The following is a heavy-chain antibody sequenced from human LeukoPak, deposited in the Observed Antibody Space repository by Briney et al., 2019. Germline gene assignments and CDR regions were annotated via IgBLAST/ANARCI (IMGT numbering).Heavy chain of an antibody. CDR3: ARGNLTRYSSSWYYFDY. Sequence: GASVTVSCKASGYTFTSYYMHWVRQAPGQGLEWMGIINPSGGSTSYAQKFQGRVTITADESTSTAYMELSSLRSEDTAVYYCARGNLTRYSSSWYYFDYWGQGTLVTVSS. D-gene: IGHD6-13*01. CDR1: GYTFTSYY. J-gene: IGHJ4*02. CDR2: INPSGGST. V-gene: IGHV1-46*01.